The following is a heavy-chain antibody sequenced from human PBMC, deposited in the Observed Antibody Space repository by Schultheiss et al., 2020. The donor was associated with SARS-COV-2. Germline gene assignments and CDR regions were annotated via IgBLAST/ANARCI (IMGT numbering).Heavy chain of an antibody. CDR1: RFTFSSYA. Sequence: GGSLRLSCSASRFTFSSYAMHWVRQAPGKGLEYVSAISSNGGSTYYADSVKGRFTISRDNSKNTLYLQMSSLRAEDTAVYYCARDHISKAVAGTGHDYWGQGTLVTVSS. J-gene: IGHJ4*02. CDR2: ISSNGGST. CDR3: ARDHISKAVAGTGHDY. D-gene: IGHD6-19*01. V-gene: IGHV3-64D*06.